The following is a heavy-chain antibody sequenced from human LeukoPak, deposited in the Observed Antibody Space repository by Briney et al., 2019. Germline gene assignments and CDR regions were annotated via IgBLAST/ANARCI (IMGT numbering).Heavy chain of an antibody. J-gene: IGHJ4*02. D-gene: IGHD2-2*01. CDR2: ISASHGNT. CDR3: AGTLGYCSSSFCYLKY. CDR1: GYTFTGYY. Sequence: ASVKVSCKVSGYTFTGYYMHWVRQAPGQGLEWMGWISASHGNTDYSHKLQGRVTMTIDSFTSTAYLELRSLRSDDTAVYYCAGTLGYCSSSFCYLKYWGQGTLVTVSS. V-gene: IGHV1-18*04.